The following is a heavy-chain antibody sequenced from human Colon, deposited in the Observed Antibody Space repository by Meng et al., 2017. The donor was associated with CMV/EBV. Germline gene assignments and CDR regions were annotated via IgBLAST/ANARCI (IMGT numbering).Heavy chain of an antibody. CDR1: GFTFSTYW. D-gene: IGHD6-13*01. CDR3: ARVAAHYYYGMDV. V-gene: IGHV3-74*01. Sequence: GESLKISCAVSGFTFSTYWMHWVRQAPGKGLVWVSRINGDGSGTTYADSVKGRLTISRDNAKNTLYLQMNSLRAEDTAVYYCARVAAHYYYGMDVWGQGTTVTVSS. J-gene: IGHJ6*02. CDR2: INGDGSGT.